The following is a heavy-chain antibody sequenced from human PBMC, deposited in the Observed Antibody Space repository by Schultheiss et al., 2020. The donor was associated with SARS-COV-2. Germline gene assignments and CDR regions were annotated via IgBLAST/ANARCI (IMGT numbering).Heavy chain of an antibody. CDR2: ISGTTGTI. V-gene: IGHV3-48*01. Sequence: GGSLRLSCAASGFTFRSYWMHWVRQAPGKGLVWVSYISGTTGTIHYAESVKGRFTISRDNSKNTLYLQMNSLRAEDTAVYYCARDRRAAFDYWGQGTLVTVSS. CDR3: ARDRRAAFDY. CDR1: GFTFRSYW. J-gene: IGHJ4*02. D-gene: IGHD6-13*01.